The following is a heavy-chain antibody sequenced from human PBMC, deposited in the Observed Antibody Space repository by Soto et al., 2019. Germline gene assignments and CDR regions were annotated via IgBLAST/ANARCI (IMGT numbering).Heavy chain of an antibody. CDR2: IYYSGST. Sequence: QVQLQESGPGLVKPSETLSLTCTVSGGSISSYYWSWIRQPPGKGLEWIGYIYYSGSTNYNPSLTSRVTISVDTSKNQFSLKLSSVTAADTDVYYCARRSGYAFDIWGQGTMVTVSS. CDR1: GGSISSYY. V-gene: IGHV4-59*01. J-gene: IGHJ3*02. CDR3: ARRSGYAFDI.